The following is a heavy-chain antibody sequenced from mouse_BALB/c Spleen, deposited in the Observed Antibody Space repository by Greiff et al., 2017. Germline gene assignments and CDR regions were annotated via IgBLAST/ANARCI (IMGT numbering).Heavy chain of an antibody. V-gene: IGHV1-80*01. Sequence: VQLQQSGAELVRPGSSVKISCKASGYAFSSYWMNWVKQRPGQGLECIGQIYPGDGDTNYNGKFKGKATLTADKSSSTAYMQLSSLTSEDSAVYFCARGCFYGSSYGYFDVWGAGTTVTVSS. CDR3: ARGCFYGSSYGYFDV. D-gene: IGHD1-1*01. CDR2: IYPGDGDT. J-gene: IGHJ1*01. CDR1: GYAFSSYW.